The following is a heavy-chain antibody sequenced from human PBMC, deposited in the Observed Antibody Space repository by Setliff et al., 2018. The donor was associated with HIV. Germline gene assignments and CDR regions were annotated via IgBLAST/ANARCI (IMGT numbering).Heavy chain of an antibody. Sequence: GGSLRLSCEASGFTFSASPIHWVRQAPGKGLEWEAVISYNGSHKYYADSVKGRFTISRDNSKNTLYLQMNSLKADDTAVYYCAKGASFSGYYFDYWGQGTLVTVSS. D-gene: IGHD3-16*01. J-gene: IGHJ4*02. CDR2: ISYNGSHK. CDR3: AKGASFSGYYFDY. V-gene: IGHV3-30*04. CDR1: GFTFSASP.